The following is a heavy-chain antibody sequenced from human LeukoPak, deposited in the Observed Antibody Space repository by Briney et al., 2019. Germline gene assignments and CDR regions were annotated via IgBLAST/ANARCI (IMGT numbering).Heavy chain of an antibody. Sequence: PGWSLRLSCAASGFTFSSYAMHWVRQAPGKGLEWVAVISYDGSNKYYADSVKGRFTISRDNSKDTLYLQMNSLRAEDTAVYYCASAEYCSSTSCSPFDYWGQGTLVTVSS. CDR1: GFTFSSYA. CDR2: ISYDGSNK. J-gene: IGHJ4*02. V-gene: IGHV3-30-3*01. D-gene: IGHD2-2*01. CDR3: ASAEYCSSTSCSPFDY.